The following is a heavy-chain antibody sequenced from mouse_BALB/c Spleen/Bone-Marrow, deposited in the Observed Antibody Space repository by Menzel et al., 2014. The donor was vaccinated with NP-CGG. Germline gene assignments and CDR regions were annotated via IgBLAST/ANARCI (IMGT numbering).Heavy chain of an antibody. CDR2: IDPANGNT. CDR1: GFNIKDTY. CDR3: ANYYYGYYFDY. J-gene: IGHJ2*01. Sequence: EVKVVESGAELVKPGASVKLSCTASGFNIKDTYMHWVKQRPEQGLEWIGRIDPANGNTKYDPKFQDKAPITADTSSNTAYLQLSSLTSEDTAVYYCANYYYGYYFDYWGQGTTLTVSS. V-gene: IGHV14-3*02. D-gene: IGHD1-1*01.